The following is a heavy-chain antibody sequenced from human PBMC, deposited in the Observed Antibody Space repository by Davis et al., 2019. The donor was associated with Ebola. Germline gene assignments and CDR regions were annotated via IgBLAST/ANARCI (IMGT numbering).Heavy chain of an antibody. CDR3: ARDFPLHFMYGETPIAGYYGMDV. J-gene: IGHJ6*02. Sequence: ASVKVSCKASGGTFSSYGISWVRQAPGQGLEWMGWISAYNGNTNYAQKLQGRVTMTTDTSTSTAYMELRSLRSDDTAVYYCARDFPLHFMYGETPIAGYYGMDVWGQGTTVTVSS. CDR1: GGTFSSYG. V-gene: IGHV1-18*01. D-gene: IGHD3-10*02. CDR2: ISAYNGNT.